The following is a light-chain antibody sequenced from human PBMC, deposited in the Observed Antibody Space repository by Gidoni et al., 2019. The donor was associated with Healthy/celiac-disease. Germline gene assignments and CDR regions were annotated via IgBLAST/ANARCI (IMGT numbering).Light chain of an antibody. J-gene: IGKJ1*01. CDR1: QSVSSN. CDR2: GAS. V-gene: IGKV3-15*01. CDR3: QQYNNWPPWT. Sequence: IVMTLSPTTMSVSPGERATLSSRASQSVSSNLAWYQQKPGQAPRLLIYGASTRATGIPARFSGSGSGTEFTLTISSLQSEDFAVYYCQQYNNWPPWTFGQGTKVEIK.